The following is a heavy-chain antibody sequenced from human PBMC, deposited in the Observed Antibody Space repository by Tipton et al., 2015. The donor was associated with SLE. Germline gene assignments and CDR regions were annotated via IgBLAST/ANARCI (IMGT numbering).Heavy chain of an antibody. J-gene: IGHJ4*02. V-gene: IGHV4-34*01. D-gene: IGHD6-6*01. CDR3: ARRRRGIAARPGYFDY. Sequence: GLVKPSETLSLTCTVSGGSFSGYYWSWIRQPPGKGLEWIGEINHSGSTNYNPSLKSRVTISVDTSKNQFSLKLSSVTAADTAVYYCARRRRGIAARPGYFDYWGQGTLVTVSS. CDR2: INHSGST. CDR1: GGSFSGYY.